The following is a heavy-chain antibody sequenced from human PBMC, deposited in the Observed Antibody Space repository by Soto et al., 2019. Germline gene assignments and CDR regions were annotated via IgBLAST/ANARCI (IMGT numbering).Heavy chain of an antibody. D-gene: IGHD2-15*01. CDR2: ISYDGSNK. CDR3: ARDPRVAYYYYYGMDV. J-gene: IGHJ6*02. CDR1: GFTFSSYA. Sequence: PGGSLRLSCAASGFTFSSYAMHWVRQAPGKGLEWVAVISYDGSNKYYADSVKGRFTISRDNSKNTLYLQMNSLRAEDMAVYYCARDPRVAYYYYYGMDVWGQGTTVTVSS. V-gene: IGHV3-30-3*01.